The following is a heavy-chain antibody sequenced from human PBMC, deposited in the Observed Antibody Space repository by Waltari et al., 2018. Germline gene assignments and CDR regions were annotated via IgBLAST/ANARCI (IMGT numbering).Heavy chain of an antibody. J-gene: IGHJ5*02. D-gene: IGHD4-17*01. CDR2: ISYSGST. V-gene: IGHV4-59*11. CDR3: AREMGSYGDYTRGWFDP. Sequence: QVQLQESGPGLVKPSETLSLTCAVSGGSISSHYLHWIRQPPGKGLEWTGYISYSGSTNSSPSLTCRVNISVDTSKNQFALKLSSVTAADTAVYYCAREMGSYGDYTRGWFDPWGQGTLVIVSS. CDR1: GGSISSHY.